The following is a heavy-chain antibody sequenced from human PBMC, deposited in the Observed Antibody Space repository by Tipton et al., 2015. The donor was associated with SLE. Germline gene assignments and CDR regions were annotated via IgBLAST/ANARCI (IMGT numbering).Heavy chain of an antibody. D-gene: IGHD3-3*01. J-gene: IGHJ5*02. CDR3: ASLPTVWSWFDP. V-gene: IGHV5-51*01. CDR2: IYPGDSDT. Sequence: QSGAEVKEPGESLKISCKGSGYRFTSHWIAWVRQMPGKGLEWMGIIYPGDSDTRYSPSFQGQVTISVDKSINTAYLQWSSLQASDPAMYYCASLPTVWSWFDPWGQGTLVTVSS. CDR1: GYRFTSHW.